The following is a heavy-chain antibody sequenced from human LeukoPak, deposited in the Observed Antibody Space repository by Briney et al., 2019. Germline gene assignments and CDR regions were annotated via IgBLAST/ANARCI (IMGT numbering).Heavy chain of an antibody. D-gene: IGHD2-2*01. CDR3: ARGDCSSTSCYPDWFDP. J-gene: IGHJ5*02. Sequence: SETLSLTCTVSGGSISSHYWSWIRQPPGKGLEWIGYIYYSGSTNYNPSLKSRVTISVDTSKNQFSLKLSSVTAADTAVYYCARGDCSSTSCYPDWFDPWDQGTLVTVSS. CDR2: IYYSGST. CDR1: GGSISSHY. V-gene: IGHV4-59*11.